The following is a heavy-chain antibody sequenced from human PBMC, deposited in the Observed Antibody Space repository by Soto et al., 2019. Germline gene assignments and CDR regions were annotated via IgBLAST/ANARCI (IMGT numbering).Heavy chain of an antibody. D-gene: IGHD3-22*01. CDR1: GGSISSYY. CDR3: ARAMMVVADGRHFDY. CDR2: IYYSGST. V-gene: IGHV4-59*01. Sequence: PSETLSLTCTVSGGSISSYYWSWIRQPPGKGLEWIGYIYYSGSTNYNPSLKSRVTISVDTSKNQFSLKLSSVTAAATAVYYCARAMMVVADGRHFDYWGQGTLVTVSS. J-gene: IGHJ4*02.